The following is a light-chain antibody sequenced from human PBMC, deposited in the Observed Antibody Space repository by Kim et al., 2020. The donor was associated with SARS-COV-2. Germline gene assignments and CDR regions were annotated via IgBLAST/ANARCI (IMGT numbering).Light chain of an antibody. J-gene: IGKJ2*01. Sequence: IQMTQSPTSLSASVGDRVTITCRASRSISTYLNWYQQTPGKAPTVLIYEASTLQSGVPSRFSGSGSGTDFSLTINSLEIEDFATYYCQQSFSAPYSFGQGTKLEIK. V-gene: IGKV1-39*01. CDR2: EAS. CDR1: RSISTY. CDR3: QQSFSAPYS.